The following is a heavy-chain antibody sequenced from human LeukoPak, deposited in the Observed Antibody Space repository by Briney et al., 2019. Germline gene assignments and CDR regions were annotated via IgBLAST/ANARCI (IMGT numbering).Heavy chain of an antibody. CDR1: GYTFPTSA. Sequence: ASLKVSCKASGYTFPTSAMYRVPASPGQRLVWRLWINTNTGNPTYAQGFTGRFVFSLDTSVSTAYLQISSLKAEDTAVYYCARVPYSGSYQGAFDIWGQGTMVTVSS. J-gene: IGHJ3*02. D-gene: IGHD1-26*01. CDR2: INTNTGNP. V-gene: IGHV7-4-1*02. CDR3: ARVPYSGSYQGAFDI.